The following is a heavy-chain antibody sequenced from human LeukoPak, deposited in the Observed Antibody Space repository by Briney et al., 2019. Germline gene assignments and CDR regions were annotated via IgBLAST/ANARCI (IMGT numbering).Heavy chain of an antibody. CDR2: ISAYNGNT. J-gene: IGHJ6*02. Sequence: APVKVSCKASGYTFTSYGISWVRQAPGQGLEWMGRISAYNGNTNYAQKLQGRVTMTTDTSTSTAYMELRSLRSDDTAVYYCAREGGSDVVVVPAGTYYYYYGMDVWGQGTTVTVSS. CDR1: GYTFTSYG. D-gene: IGHD2-2*01. V-gene: IGHV1-18*01. CDR3: AREGGSDVVVVPAGTYYYYYGMDV.